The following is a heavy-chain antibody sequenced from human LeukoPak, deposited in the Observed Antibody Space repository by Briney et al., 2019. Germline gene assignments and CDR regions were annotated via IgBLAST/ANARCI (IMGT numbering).Heavy chain of an antibody. D-gene: IGHD3-3*01. J-gene: IGHJ4*02. CDR2: IYHSGST. CDR3: AGDFWSGYYFRD. V-gene: IGHV4-38-2*02. Sequence: PSETLSLTCSFSGYSISSGYYWGWIRQPPGQGLVWIGNIYHSGSTYYNPSLKSRVTISVDTSKNQFSLKLSSVTAADTAVYYCAGDFWSGYYFRDWGQGTLVTVSS. CDR1: GYSISSGYY.